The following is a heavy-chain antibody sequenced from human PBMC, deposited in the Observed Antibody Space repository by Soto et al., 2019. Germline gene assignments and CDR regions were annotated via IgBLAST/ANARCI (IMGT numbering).Heavy chain of an antibody. V-gene: IGHV3-23*01. Sequence: GGSLRLSCAASGFTFSSYAMSWVRQAPGKGLEWVSAISGSGGSTYYADSVKGRFTISRDNSKNTLYLQMNSLRAEDTAVYYCAGGSSAANEYFDYWGQGTLVTVSS. J-gene: IGHJ4*02. CDR3: AGGSSAANEYFDY. CDR2: ISGSGGST. D-gene: IGHD2-15*01. CDR1: GFTFSSYA.